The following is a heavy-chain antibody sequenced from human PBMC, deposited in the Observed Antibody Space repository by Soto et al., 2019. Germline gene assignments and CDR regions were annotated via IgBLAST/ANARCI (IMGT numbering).Heavy chain of an antibody. Sequence: SETLSLTCAVSGGSISSSNWWSWVRQPPGKGLEWIGEIYHSGSTNYNPSLKSRVTISVDKSKNQFSLKLSSVTAADTAVYYCAREMDDWAQLPRYWGQGTLVTVS. CDR1: GGSISSSNW. V-gene: IGHV4-4*02. CDR3: AREMDDWAQLPRY. D-gene: IGHD3-9*01. J-gene: IGHJ4*02. CDR2: IYHSGST.